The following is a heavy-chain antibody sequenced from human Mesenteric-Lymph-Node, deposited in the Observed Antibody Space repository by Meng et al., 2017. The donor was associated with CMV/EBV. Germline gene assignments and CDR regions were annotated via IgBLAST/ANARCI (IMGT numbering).Heavy chain of an antibody. Sequence: ASVKVSCKASGGTFSSHGISWVRQAAGQGLEWMGWMNPNSGNTSYAQKFQGRVTMTRNTSITTAYMELSSLRSDDTAVYYCTRAFRDDGTRRTNWFDPWGQGTLVTVSS. J-gene: IGHJ5*02. CDR2: MNPNSGNT. V-gene: IGHV1-8*02. CDR3: TRAFRDDGTRRTNWFDP. D-gene: IGHD5-24*01. CDR1: GGTFSSHG.